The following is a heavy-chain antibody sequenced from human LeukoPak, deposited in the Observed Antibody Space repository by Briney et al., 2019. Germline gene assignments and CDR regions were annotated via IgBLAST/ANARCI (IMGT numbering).Heavy chain of an antibody. J-gene: IGHJ3*02. CDR3: ARSDYGDSAGGAFDI. CDR2: ISYDGSNK. Sequence: PGGSLRLSCAASGFTFSSYAMHWVRQAPGKGLEWVAVISYDGSNKYYADSVKGRFTISRDNSKNTLYLQMNSLRAEDTAVYYCARSDYGDSAGGAFDIWGQATMVTVSS. D-gene: IGHD4-17*01. V-gene: IGHV3-30-3*01. CDR1: GFTFSSYA.